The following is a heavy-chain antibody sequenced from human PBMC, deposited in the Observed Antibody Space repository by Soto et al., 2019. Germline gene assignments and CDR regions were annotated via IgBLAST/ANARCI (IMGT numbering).Heavy chain of an antibody. CDR3: AREGVITFGGVIARYGMDV. J-gene: IGHJ6*02. V-gene: IGHV3-53*01. D-gene: IGHD3-16*02. CDR1: GFTVSSNY. CDR2: IYSGGST. Sequence: PGGSLRLSCAASGFTVSSNYMSWVRQAPGKGLEWVSVIYSGGSTYYADSVKGRFTISRDNSKNTLYLQMNSLRAEDTAVYYCAREGVITFGGVIARYGMDVWGQGTTVTVSS.